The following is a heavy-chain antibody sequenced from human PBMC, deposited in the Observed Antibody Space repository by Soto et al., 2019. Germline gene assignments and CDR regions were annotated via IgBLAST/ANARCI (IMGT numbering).Heavy chain of an antibody. Sequence: VPLVQPGGEVKEPGASVKISCKASGYIFSNYGISGVRQAPGPGLEWMAWISAYNGKTYYAQKVQDRVTVTPDTSTSTGYMEGRSLRPADTAVYYWATTTILPAASWLPNSFDLWGQGTLVTVSS. CDR2: ISAYNGKT. V-gene: IGHV1-18*01. D-gene: IGHD2-2*01. CDR1: GYIFSNYG. J-gene: IGHJ5*02. CDR3: ATTTILPAASWLPNSFDL.